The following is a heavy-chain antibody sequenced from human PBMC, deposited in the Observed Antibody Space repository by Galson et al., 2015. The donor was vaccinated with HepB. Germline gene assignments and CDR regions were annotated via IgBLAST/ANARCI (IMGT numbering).Heavy chain of an antibody. CDR2: IKSKTNGGTT. D-gene: IGHD1-26*01. Sequence: SLRLSCAASEFTFSNAWMTWVRQAPGKGLEWVGHIKSKTNGGTTEYAAPVKGRFTISRDDSKNTLYLQVNSLKTEDTAVYYCTTGIVGVENFDYWGQGTLVTVSS. CDR3: TTGIVGVENFDY. CDR1: EFTFSNAW. V-gene: IGHV3-15*01. J-gene: IGHJ4*02.